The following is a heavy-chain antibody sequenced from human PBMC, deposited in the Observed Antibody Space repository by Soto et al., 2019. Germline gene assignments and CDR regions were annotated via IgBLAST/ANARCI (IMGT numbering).Heavy chain of an antibody. J-gene: IGHJ4*02. V-gene: IGHV1-2*02. CDR3: ARKNGDSAMATGLDF. CDR1: GYTFTGYY. CDR2: INPNSGDT. Sequence: GASVKVSCKASGYTFTGYYMHWVRQAPGQGLEWMGWINPNSGDTHFAQNFQGRVTMTSDTSITTAYMELSGLKSDDTAFYYCARKNGDSAMATGLDFWGQGTLVTVSS. D-gene: IGHD5-18*01.